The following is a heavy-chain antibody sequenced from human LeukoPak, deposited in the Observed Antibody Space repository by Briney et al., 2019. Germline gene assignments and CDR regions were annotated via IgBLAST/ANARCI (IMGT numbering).Heavy chain of an antibody. CDR2: IYSGGTT. Sequence: AGGSLRLSCAASGFTFSDYYMSWVRQAPGKGLEWVSVIYSGGTTYYADSVKGRFTISRDNAKNSLYLQMNSLRAEDTAVYYCARAFGLHGSSWFASDYYYGMDVWGQGTTVTVSS. V-gene: IGHV3-69-1*01. J-gene: IGHJ6*02. CDR3: ARAFGLHGSSWFASDYYYGMDV. D-gene: IGHD6-13*01. CDR1: GFTFSDYY.